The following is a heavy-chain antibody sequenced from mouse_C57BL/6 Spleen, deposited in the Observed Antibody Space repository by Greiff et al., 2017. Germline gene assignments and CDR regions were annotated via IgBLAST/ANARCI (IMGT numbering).Heavy chain of an antibody. V-gene: IGHV1-55*01. CDR1: GYTFTSYW. CDR3: ARTGTAQAKDYFDY. Sequence: QVQLQQPGAELVKPGASVKMSCKASGYTFTSYWITWVKQRPGQGLAWIGDISPGGGSTNYNEKFKSKATLTVDTSSTTAYMQRSSLTSEDSAVDYCARTGTAQAKDYFDYWGQGTTLTVSS. CDR2: ISPGGGST. J-gene: IGHJ2*01. D-gene: IGHD3-2*02.